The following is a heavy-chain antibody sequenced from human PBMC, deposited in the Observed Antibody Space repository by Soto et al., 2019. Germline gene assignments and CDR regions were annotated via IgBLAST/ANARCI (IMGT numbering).Heavy chain of an antibody. CDR3: ARAYGAGAFDF. V-gene: IGHV1-8*01. D-gene: IGHD3-10*01. Sequence: QVQLVQSGSEVNKPGASVKVSCTGSGYTFRSYDIHWVRQATGQGLEWMGWVNPNTGNTGYAQKFQGRVTMTRDMSKSSAYMEANSLTSEDTAISYCARAYGAGAFDFWGQGTLVSVSS. CDR2: VNPNTGNT. J-gene: IGHJ5*01. CDR1: GYTFRSYD.